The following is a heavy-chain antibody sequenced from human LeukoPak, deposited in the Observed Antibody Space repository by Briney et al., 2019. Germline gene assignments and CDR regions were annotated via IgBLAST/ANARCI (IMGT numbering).Heavy chain of an antibody. D-gene: IGHD1-1*01. Sequence: GGSLRLTCEASGFTFSNYNVNWVRQAPGKGLEWVSFISSSTGTKTYADSVKGRFTISRDNAKNSLYLQMNSLRAEDTAVYYCARDKIEGPTKLDYWGQGILVTVSS. V-gene: IGHV3-48*01. CDR1: GFTFSNYN. J-gene: IGHJ4*02. CDR2: ISSSTGTK. CDR3: ARDKIEGPTKLDY.